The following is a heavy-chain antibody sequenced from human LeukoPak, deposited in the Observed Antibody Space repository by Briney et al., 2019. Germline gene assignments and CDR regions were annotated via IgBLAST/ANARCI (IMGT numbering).Heavy chain of an antibody. J-gene: IGHJ4*02. Sequence: ASVKVSCKGSGYAFTNYDINWVRQATGQGLEWMGWMNPNSGNTGYAQKFQGRVTMARNTSISTAYMELSSLRSEDTAVYYCARGVYYGSGSYHYWGQGTPVTVSS. V-gene: IGHV1-8*01. CDR2: MNPNSGNT. D-gene: IGHD3-10*01. CDR3: ARGVYYGSGSYHY. CDR1: GYAFTNYD.